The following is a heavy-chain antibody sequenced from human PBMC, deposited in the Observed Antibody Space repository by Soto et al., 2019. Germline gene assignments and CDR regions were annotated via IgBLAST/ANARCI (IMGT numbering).Heavy chain of an antibody. CDR1: GFTFSSYA. J-gene: IGHJ4*02. Sequence: ASVKVSCKTSGFTFSSYAFSWVRQAPGQGLEWMGGIIPFFGTPNYAQKFQGRVNITADRSTSTAYMELSSLRSEDTAVYYCARDKGAYYSHFVSWGQGTLVTVS. CDR3: ARDKGAYYSHFVS. CDR2: IIPFFGTP. D-gene: IGHD3-22*01. V-gene: IGHV1-69*06.